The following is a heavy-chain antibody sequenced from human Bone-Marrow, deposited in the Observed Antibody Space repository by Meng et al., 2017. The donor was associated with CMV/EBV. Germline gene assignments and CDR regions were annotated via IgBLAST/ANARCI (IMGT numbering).Heavy chain of an antibody. CDR1: GFTFSSYS. CDR2: ISSSSSYI. D-gene: IGHD2-2*01. V-gene: IGHV3-21*01. Sequence: GSSLKISCAASGFTFSSYSMHLVRQAPGKGLEWVSSISSSSSYIYYADSVKGRFTISRDNAKNSLYRQMNSLRAEDTAVYYWARGSTSCWYGMDVWGQGTTVTVSS. J-gene: IGHJ6*02. CDR3: ARGSTSCWYGMDV.